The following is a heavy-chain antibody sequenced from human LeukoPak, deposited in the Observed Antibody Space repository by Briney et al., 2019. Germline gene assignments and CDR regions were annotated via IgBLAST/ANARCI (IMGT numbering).Heavy chain of an antibody. CDR3: TRAPSNAHFDY. V-gene: IGHV3-66*01. J-gene: IGHJ4*02. CDR2: IYSGFNT. Sequence: GSPRLSCAASGFTFTSYSMNWVRQAPGQGLGGGSLIYSGFNTYYPGSVNGRFTISRYNSTNTVYLQINSQRAEHTPVYYCTRAPSNAHFDYWGQGTLVAVSS. D-gene: IGHD3-3*02. CDR1: GFTFTSYS.